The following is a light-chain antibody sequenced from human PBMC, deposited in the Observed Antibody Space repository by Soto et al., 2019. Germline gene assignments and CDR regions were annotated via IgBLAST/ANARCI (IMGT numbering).Light chain of an antibody. V-gene: IGKV3-20*01. J-gene: IGKJ3*01. Sequence: PGERATLSCRASQTVSSNNLAWYQQKRGQAPRLLIYGASNRAAAIPDRFRGSGSGTDFTLIISSLAPEDFAVYYCQQYGSSPFTFGPGTAVDIK. CDR3: QQYGSSPFT. CDR1: QTVSSNN. CDR2: GAS.